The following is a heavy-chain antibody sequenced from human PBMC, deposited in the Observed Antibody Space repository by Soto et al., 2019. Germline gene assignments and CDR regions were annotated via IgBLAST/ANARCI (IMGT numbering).Heavy chain of an antibody. J-gene: IGHJ5*02. D-gene: IGHD2-2*01. CDR1: GYSFTSYW. CDR3: ARHVSCNSTSCPTTSWFDP. Sequence: LKISCKGSGYSFTSYWIGWVRQMPGKGLEWMGIIYPGDSDTRYSPSFQGQVTISADKSISTAYLQWSSLKASDTAMYYCARHVSCNSTSCPTTSWFDPWGQGTLVTVSS. V-gene: IGHV5-51*01. CDR2: IYPGDSDT.